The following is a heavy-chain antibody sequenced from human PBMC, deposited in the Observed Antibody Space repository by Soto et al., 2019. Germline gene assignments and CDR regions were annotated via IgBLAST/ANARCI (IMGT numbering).Heavy chain of an antibody. CDR2: ISYDGSNK. CDR1: GFTFSSYG. J-gene: IGHJ5*02. V-gene: IGHV3-30*18. CDR3: AEDYEFDP. D-gene: IGHD5-12*01. Sequence: PGGSLRLSCAASGFTFSSYGMRWVRQAPGKGLEWVAVISYDGSNKYYADSVKGRFTISRDNSKNTLYLQMNSLRAEDTAEYYCAEDYEFDPWGQGTLVTVSS.